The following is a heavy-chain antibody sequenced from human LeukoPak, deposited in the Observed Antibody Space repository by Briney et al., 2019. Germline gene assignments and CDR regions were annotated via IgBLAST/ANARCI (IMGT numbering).Heavy chain of an antibody. CDR3: ARDLYCSGGSCYSLEYYYYGMDV. J-gene: IGHJ6*02. Sequence: GGSLRLSCAASGFTFSDYYMSWIRQAPGKGLEWVSYISSSSSYTNYADSVKGRFTTSRDNAKNSLYLQMNSLRAEDAAVYYCARDLYCSGGSCYSLEYYYYGMDVWGQGTTVTVSS. D-gene: IGHD2-15*01. V-gene: IGHV3-11*06. CDR2: ISSSSSYT. CDR1: GFTFSDYY.